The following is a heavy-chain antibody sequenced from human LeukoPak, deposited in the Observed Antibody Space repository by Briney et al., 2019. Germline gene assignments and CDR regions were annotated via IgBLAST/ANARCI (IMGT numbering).Heavy chain of an antibody. J-gene: IGHJ4*02. D-gene: IGHD3-22*01. CDR1: GFNFSNYS. Sequence: GSLRLSCAASGFNFSNYSTNRVRPAPGKGLGWVSSISSSSSYIYYADSVKGRFTISRDNAKNSLYLQMNSLRAEDTAAYYCAREHDSSGYYYWGQGTLVTVSS. CDR2: ISSSSSYI. V-gene: IGHV3-21*01. CDR3: AREHDSSGYYY.